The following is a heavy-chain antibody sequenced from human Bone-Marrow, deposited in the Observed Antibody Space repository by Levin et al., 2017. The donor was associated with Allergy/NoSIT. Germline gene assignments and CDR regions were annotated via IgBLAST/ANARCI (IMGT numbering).Heavy chain of an antibody. CDR1: GFTSDFTFSDSW. D-gene: IGHD3-22*01. V-gene: IGHV3-74*01. Sequence: GGSLRLSCAASGFTSDFTFSDSWMHWVRQAPGKGLVWVSHIHSDGTNTTYADSVKGRFTISRDNSKNTLYLQMSSLRPEDTAVYYCATGVIRGQGTLVTVSS. CDR2: IHSDGTNT. J-gene: IGHJ4*02. CDR3: ATGVI.